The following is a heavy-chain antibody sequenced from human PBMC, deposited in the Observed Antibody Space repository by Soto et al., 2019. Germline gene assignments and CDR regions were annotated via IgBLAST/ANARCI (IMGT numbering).Heavy chain of an antibody. J-gene: IGHJ4*02. CDR1: GFTFSNHW. Sequence: EVQLVESGGGLVQPGGSLRLSCTASGFTFSNHWMSWVRQAPGKGLERVASIKEDGSEKYYVDSVKGRFTISRDNAKNSLYLQMNSLRAEDTAVYYCAKEYRWGQGTLGTVSS. V-gene: IGHV3-7*01. D-gene: IGHD1-26*01. CDR2: IKEDGSEK. CDR3: AKEYR.